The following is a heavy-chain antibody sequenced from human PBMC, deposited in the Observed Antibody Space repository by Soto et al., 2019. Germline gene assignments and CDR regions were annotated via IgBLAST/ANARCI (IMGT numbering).Heavy chain of an antibody. J-gene: IGHJ6*02. D-gene: IGHD2-21*01. CDR1: GGSISSGDYY. Sequence: LSLTCTVSGGSISSGDYYWSWIRQPPGRGLEWIGYIYYSGSTYYNPSLKSRVTISVDTSKNQFSLKLSSVTAADTAVYYCARYSVSYYYGMDVWGQGTTVTVSS. CDR3: ARYSVSYYYGMDV. CDR2: IYYSGST. V-gene: IGHV4-30-4*01.